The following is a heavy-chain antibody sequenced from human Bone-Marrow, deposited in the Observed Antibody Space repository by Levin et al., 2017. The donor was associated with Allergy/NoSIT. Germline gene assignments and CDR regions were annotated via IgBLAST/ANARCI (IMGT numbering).Heavy chain of an antibody. CDR1: GGNFNTYG. J-gene: IGHJ6*02. D-gene: IGHD4-17*01. V-gene: IGHV1-69*06. CDR2: IIPLFDSP. CDR3: ASPYGLPDVDV. Sequence: ASVKVSCKISGGNFNTYGFSWVRQAPGQGLEWMGGIIPLFDSPHYSQKFKDRVTITADKSSTTVYMDMRSLTSEDTAIYYCASPYGLPDVDVWGQGTAVIVSS.